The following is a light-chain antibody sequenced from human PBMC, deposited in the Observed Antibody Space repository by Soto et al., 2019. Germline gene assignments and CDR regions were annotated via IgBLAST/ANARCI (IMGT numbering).Light chain of an antibody. V-gene: IGKV1-17*01. CDR3: LQQSSYPPLT. J-gene: IGKJ4*01. Sequence: DIQVTQSPSSLSASIEDRVTITCRASQGMRNDLGWYQQKPGKAPKRLIYAASSLQSGVPSRFSGSGSGTEFTLTVSSLQPEDFATYYCLQQSSYPPLTFGGGTKVEIK. CDR1: QGMRND. CDR2: AAS.